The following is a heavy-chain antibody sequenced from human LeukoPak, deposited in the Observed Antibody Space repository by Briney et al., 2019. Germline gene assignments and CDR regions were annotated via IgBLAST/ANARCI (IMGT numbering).Heavy chain of an antibody. CDR2: ISSSSSTI. CDR3: AKVIWASVFGPPDFDY. Sequence: GGSLRLSCAASGFTFSSYSMNWVRQAPGKGLEWVSYISSSSSTIYYADSVKGRFIISRDNSKNTLFLQMNSLRAEDTAVYYCAKVIWASVFGPPDFDYWGQGTLVTVSS. J-gene: IGHJ4*02. V-gene: IGHV3-48*01. D-gene: IGHD3-3*01. CDR1: GFTFSSYS.